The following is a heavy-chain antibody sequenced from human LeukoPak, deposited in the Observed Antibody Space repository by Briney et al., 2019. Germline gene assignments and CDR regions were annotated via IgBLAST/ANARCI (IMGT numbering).Heavy chain of an antibody. CDR1: GFTFSSYS. J-gene: IGHJ4*02. V-gene: IGHV3-23*01. Sequence: PGGSLRLSCAASGFTFSSYSMNWVRQAPGKGLEWVSAISGSGGSTYYADSVKGRFTISRDNSKNTLYLQMNSLRAEDTAVYYCAKGDDYVWGSYRYSDYWGQGTLVTVSS. D-gene: IGHD3-16*02. CDR3: AKGDDYVWGSYRYSDY. CDR2: ISGSGGST.